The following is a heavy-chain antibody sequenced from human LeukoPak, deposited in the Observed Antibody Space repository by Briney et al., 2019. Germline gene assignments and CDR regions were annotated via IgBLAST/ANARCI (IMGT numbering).Heavy chain of an antibody. CDR2: IVVGSGNT. V-gene: IGHV1-58*02. CDR3: ATGSGWYSPDY. Sequence: SVKVACKASGFTFTNSPMQWVRQARGQRLEWMGWIVVGSGNTNYAQKFQERVTITRDMSTSTAYMELSSLRSEDTAVYYCATGSGWYSPDYWGQGTLVTVSS. J-gene: IGHJ4*02. CDR1: GFTFTNSP. D-gene: IGHD6-19*01.